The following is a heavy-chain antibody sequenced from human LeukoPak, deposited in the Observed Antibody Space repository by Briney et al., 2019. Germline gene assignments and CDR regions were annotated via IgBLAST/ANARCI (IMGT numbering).Heavy chain of an antibody. D-gene: IGHD5-12*01. CDR2: IYYSGGT. Sequence: SETLSLTCTVSGGSISSYYWSWIRQPPGKGLEWIGYIYYSGGTNYNPSLKSRVTISVDTSKNQFSLKLSSVTAADTAVYYCARYSSGYDRFDYWGQGTLVTVSS. CDR1: GGSISSYY. J-gene: IGHJ4*02. CDR3: ARYSSGYDRFDY. V-gene: IGHV4-59*01.